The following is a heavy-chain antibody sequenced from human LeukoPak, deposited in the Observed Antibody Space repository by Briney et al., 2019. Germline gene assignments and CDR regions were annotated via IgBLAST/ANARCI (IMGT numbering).Heavy chain of an antibody. CDR3: AKDLLNYYDSNGYDAFDI. Sequence: GGSLRLSCAASGFTFSSYAMSWVRQAPGKGLEWVSAISGSGGSTYYADSVKGRFTISRDNSKNTLYLQMNSLRAEDTAVYYCAKDLLNYYDSNGYDAFDIWGQGTMVTVSS. CDR2: ISGSGGST. J-gene: IGHJ3*02. CDR1: GFTFSSYA. D-gene: IGHD3-22*01. V-gene: IGHV3-23*01.